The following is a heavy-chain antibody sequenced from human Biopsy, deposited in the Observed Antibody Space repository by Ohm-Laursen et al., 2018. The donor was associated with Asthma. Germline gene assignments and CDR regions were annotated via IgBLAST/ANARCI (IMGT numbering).Heavy chain of an antibody. J-gene: IGHJ1*01. CDR3: ARTFHFWSPYHAEHYQL. CDR1: GFTFGDYW. CDR2: IKHDGTEK. V-gene: IGHV3-7*01. Sequence: SLRLSCTAPGFTFGDYWMSRVRQVPGKGLEWVANIKHDGTEKNHVDSLKGRFTISRGNAKNSLYLQMNSLRAEDTAVYYCARTFHFWSPYHAEHYQLWGQGTLVTVSS. D-gene: IGHD3-3*02.